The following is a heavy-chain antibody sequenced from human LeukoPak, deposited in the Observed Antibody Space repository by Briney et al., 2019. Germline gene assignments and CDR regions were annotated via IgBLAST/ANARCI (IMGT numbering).Heavy chain of an antibody. Sequence: PGGSLRLSCAASGFIFSSYSMHWVRQAPGKGLERVAVIWYDGSNKYYADSVKGRFTISRDNSKNTLYLQMNSLRAEDTAVYYCARDLSGSYYRGYFHHWGQGTLVTVSS. V-gene: IGHV3-33*08. CDR3: ARDLSGSYYRGYFHH. D-gene: IGHD1-26*01. J-gene: IGHJ1*01. CDR2: IWYDGSNK. CDR1: GFIFSSYS.